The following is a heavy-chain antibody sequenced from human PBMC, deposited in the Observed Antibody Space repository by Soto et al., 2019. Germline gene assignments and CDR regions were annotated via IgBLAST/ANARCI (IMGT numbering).Heavy chain of an antibody. D-gene: IGHD3-22*01. V-gene: IGHV4-31*03. J-gene: IGHJ3*02. CDR1: GGSIGSGGYY. CDR2: IYYSGST. CDR3: ARVWSSGLDAFDI. Sequence: PSETLSLTCTVSGGSIGSGGYYWSWIRQHPGKGLEWIGYIYYSGSTYYNPPPKSRVTISVDTSKNQLSLKLGSVTAADTAVYYCARVWSSGLDAFDIWGQGTMVTVSS.